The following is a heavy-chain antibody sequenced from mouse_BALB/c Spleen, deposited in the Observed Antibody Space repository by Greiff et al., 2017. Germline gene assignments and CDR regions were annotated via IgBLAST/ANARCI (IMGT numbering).Heavy chain of an antibody. J-gene: IGHJ4*01. CDR2: IYPGDGDT. Sequence: QVQLQQSGAELARPGASVKLSCKASGYTFTSYWMQWVKQRPGQGLEWIGAIYPGDGDTRYTQKFKGKATLTADKSSSTAYMQLSSLASEDSAVYYCARATGNGAMDYWGQGTSVTVSS. V-gene: IGHV1-87*01. CDR1: GYTFTSYW. D-gene: IGHD4-1*02. CDR3: ARATGNGAMDY.